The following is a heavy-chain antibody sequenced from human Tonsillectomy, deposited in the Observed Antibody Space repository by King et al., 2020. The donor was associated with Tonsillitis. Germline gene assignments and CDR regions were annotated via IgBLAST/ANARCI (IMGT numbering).Heavy chain of an antibody. CDR2: ISSSGRTK. CDR3: ARGIYRYGGNSDKNYFDY. CDR1: RFTFNDYY. D-gene: IGHD4-23*01. V-gene: IGHV3-11*01. J-gene: IGHJ4*02. Sequence: VQLVESGGGLVKPGGSLRLSCAASRFTFNDYYMSWIRQAPGKGLEWVSYISSSGRTKYYADSVKGRFTISRDNAKNSLFLQMNSLRAEDTAVYYCARGIYRYGGNSDKNYFDYWGQGTLVTVSS.